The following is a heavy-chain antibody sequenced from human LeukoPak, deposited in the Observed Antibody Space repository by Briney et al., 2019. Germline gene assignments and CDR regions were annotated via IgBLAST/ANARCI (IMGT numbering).Heavy chain of an antibody. V-gene: IGHV3-30-3*01. Sequence: GGSLRLSCAASGFTFSSYAMHWVRQAPGKGLEWVAVISYDGSNKYYADSVEGRFTISRDNSKNTLYLQMNSLRAEDTAVYYCARDLMGSGDYYDSNCFDYWGQGTLVTVSS. D-gene: IGHD3-22*01. J-gene: IGHJ4*02. CDR1: GFTFSSYA. CDR2: ISYDGSNK. CDR3: ARDLMGSGDYYDSNCFDY.